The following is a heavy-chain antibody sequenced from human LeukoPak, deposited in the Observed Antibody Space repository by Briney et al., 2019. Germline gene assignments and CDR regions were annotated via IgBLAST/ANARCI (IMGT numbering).Heavy chain of an antibody. J-gene: IGHJ5*02. CDR2: IYTSGST. D-gene: IGHD6-19*01. V-gene: IGHV4-61*02. CDR1: GGSISSGSYY. Sequence: SETLSLTCTVSGGSISSGSYYWSWIRQPAGKGLEWIGRIYTSGSTNYNPSLKSRVTISVDTSKNQFSLKLSSATAADTAVYYCARDRIAVALFDPWGQGTLVTVSS. CDR3: ARDRIAVALFDP.